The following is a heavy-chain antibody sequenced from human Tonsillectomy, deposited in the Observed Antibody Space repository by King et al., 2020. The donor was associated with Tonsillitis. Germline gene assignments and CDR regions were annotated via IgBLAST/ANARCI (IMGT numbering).Heavy chain of an antibody. CDR2: IYNDGRET. CDR3: AKVGYGFSAFDAFDL. V-gene: IGHV3-30*04. Sequence: VQLVESGGGVVQPGRSLRVSCVASGFAFSEFTMNWVRQAPGKGLEWLAAIYNDGRETFHADSVEGRFTISRDNPKNTLFLQMDRLTIEDTAIYYCAKVGYGFSAFDAFDLWGQGTLVTVSP. CDR1: GFAFSEFT. D-gene: IGHD3-10*01. J-gene: IGHJ3*01.